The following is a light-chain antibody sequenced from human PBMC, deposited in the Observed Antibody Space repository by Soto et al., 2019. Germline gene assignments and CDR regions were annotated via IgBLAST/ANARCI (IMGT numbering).Light chain of an antibody. Sequence: DIQMTQSLSTLSASVGDRVTITCRASQSISSWLAWYQQKPGKAPKLLIYDASSLESGVPSRFSSSGSGTEFTLTISSLQPDDFATYYCQQYNSYSVTFGQGTKVEIK. J-gene: IGKJ1*01. CDR3: QQYNSYSVT. V-gene: IGKV1-5*01. CDR1: QSISSW. CDR2: DAS.